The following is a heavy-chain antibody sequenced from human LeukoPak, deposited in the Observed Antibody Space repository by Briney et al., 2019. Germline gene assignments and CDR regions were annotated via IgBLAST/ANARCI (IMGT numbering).Heavy chain of an antibody. CDR1: GYTFIDYY. J-gene: IGHJ4*02. D-gene: IGHD4-17*01. CDR2: INPNSGAT. CDR3: ARDNGDYGRDY. Sequence: ASVKVSCKASGYTFIDYYMHWVRQAPGQGLEWMGWINPNSGATNYAQKFQGRVTMTRDPSINTAYMELGRLTSGDTAVYFCARDNGDYGRDYWGQGTLVTVSS. V-gene: IGHV1-2*02.